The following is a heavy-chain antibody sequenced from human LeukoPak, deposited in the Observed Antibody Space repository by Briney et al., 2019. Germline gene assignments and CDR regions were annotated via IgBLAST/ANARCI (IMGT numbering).Heavy chain of an antibody. D-gene: IGHD2-8*01. V-gene: IGHV3-21*01. CDR2: ISSSSSYV. CDR3: ARDVMTLNDY. Sequence: GGSLRLSCAASGFTFSSYSMNWVRQAPGKGLEWVSSISSSSSYVYYADSVKGRFTISRDNAKNSLYLQMNSLRAEDTAVYYCARDVMTLNDYWGQGTLVTVSS. CDR1: GFTFSSYS. J-gene: IGHJ4*02.